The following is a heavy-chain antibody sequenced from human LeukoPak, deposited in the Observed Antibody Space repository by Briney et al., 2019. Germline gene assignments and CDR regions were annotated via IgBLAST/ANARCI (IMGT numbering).Heavy chain of an antibody. D-gene: IGHD3-10*01. CDR2: ISSDRSSA. Sequence: GGSLRLSCAASAFTFSSFWMHWVRQAPGIGLVWVSRISSDRSSAHYAECVKSRFTISRDNAKNTLYMQMNSLRAADTAMYNCARAVYYSNYLGYWGQGTLVTVSS. J-gene: IGHJ4*01. CDR1: AFTFSSFW. CDR3: ARAVYYSNYLGY. V-gene: IGHV3-74*01.